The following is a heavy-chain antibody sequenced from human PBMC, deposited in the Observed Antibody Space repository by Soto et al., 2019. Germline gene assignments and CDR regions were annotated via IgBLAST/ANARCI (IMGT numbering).Heavy chain of an antibody. J-gene: IGHJ4*02. CDR2: IYYSGST. V-gene: IGHV4-39*01. D-gene: IGHD4-17*01. CDR3: ARQLYGDYRPGC. CDR1: GGSISSSSYY. Sequence: QLQLQESGPGLVKPSETLSLTCTVSGGSISSSSYYWGWIRQPPGKGLEWIGSIYYSGSTYYNPSLRSRVTISVDTSKNQFSLKLSSVTAADTAVYYCARQLYGDYRPGCWGQGTLVTVSS.